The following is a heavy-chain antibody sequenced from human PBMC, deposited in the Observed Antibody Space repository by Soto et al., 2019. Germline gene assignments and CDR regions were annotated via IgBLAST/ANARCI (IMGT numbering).Heavy chain of an antibody. CDR2: IYSGGST. D-gene: IGHD2-2*01. J-gene: IGHJ3*02. CDR3: ARGIVVGPAVEGMHDAVDI. V-gene: IGHV3-66*01. Sequence: GGSLRLSCAASGFTVSSNYMSWVRQAPGKGLEWVSVIYSGGSTYYADSVKCRFTISRDKSKNTLYLQMNSLRVEDTAVYYWARGIVVGPAVEGMHDAVDIWGQGTMVTVSS. CDR1: GFTVSSNY.